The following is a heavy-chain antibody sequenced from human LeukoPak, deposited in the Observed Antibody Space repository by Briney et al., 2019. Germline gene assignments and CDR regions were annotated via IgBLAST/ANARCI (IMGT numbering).Heavy chain of an antibody. J-gene: IGHJ4*02. CDR1: GFSVSSNC. V-gene: IGHV3-53*01. CDR3: ARATLDN. Sequence: GGSLTLSCAASGFSVSSNCISWVRQAPGRGLEWVSVIYSGGSTKYADSVKARFTISRDNSKNTVYLQMNSLRAEDTAVYYCARATLDNWGQGTLVTVSS. CDR2: IYSGGST.